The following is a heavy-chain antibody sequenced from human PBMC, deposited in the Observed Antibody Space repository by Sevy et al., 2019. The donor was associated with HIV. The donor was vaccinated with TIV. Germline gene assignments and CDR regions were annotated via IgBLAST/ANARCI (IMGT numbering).Heavy chain of an antibody. CDR2: IYYSAST. V-gene: IGHV4-59*01. D-gene: IGHD3-9*01. J-gene: IGHJ6*02. CDR3: AREPPYYDILSGYSYGMDV. CDR1: GGSISNFY. Sequence: SETLSLTCTVSGGSISNFYSSWIRQPPGKGLEWIGTIYYSASTNYNPSLKSRVTLSVDKSKNQLSLRLNSVTAADTAVYYCAREPPYYDILSGYSYGMDVWGQGTTVTVSS.